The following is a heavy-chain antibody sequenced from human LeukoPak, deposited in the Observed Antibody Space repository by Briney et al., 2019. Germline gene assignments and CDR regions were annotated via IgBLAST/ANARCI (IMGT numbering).Heavy chain of an antibody. D-gene: IGHD6-13*01. CDR1: GFPFNAYW. CDR2: IRQDGDTK. J-gene: IGHJ4*02. V-gene: IGHV3-7*03. CDR3: ARSLPYGATWYGRSDF. Sequence: GGSLRLSCAASGFPFNAYWMTWVRQAPGKGLEWVANIRQDGDTKYYVDSVKGRFTISRDNAMNSLYLQMNSLRAEDTAIYYCARSLPYGATWYGRSDFWGQGTLVTVSS.